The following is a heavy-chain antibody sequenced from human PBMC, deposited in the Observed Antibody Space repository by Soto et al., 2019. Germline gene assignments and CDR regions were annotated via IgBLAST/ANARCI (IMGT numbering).Heavy chain of an antibody. CDR1: GGSISSYY. Sequence: KPSETLSLTCTVSGGSISSYYWSWIRQPPGKGLEWIGYIYYSGSTNYNPSLKSRVTISVDTSKNQFSLKLSSVTAADTAVYYCARRLLWFGELSWFDPWGQGTLVTVSS. D-gene: IGHD3-10*01. J-gene: IGHJ5*02. CDR3: ARRLLWFGELSWFDP. CDR2: IYYSGST. V-gene: IGHV4-59*08.